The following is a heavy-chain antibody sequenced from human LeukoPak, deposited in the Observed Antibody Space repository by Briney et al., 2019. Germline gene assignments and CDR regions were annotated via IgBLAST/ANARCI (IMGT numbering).Heavy chain of an antibody. Sequence: SVKVSCKASGGTFSSYTISWVRHPPRQGLEWMGRIIPILGIANYAQKFQGRVTITADKSTSKAYMELGSVRSEDTAVDYGASRLNGADSSGYEDYWGQGTLVSVSS. D-gene: IGHD3-22*01. V-gene: IGHV1-69*02. J-gene: IGHJ4*02. CDR1: GGTFSSYT. CDR3: ASRLNGADSSGYEDY. CDR2: IIPILGIA.